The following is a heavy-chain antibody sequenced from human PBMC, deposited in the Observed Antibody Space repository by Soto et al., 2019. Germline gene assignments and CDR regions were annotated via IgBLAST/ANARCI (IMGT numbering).Heavy chain of an antibody. CDR2: IKQDGSEE. CDR1: AFPLSSYW. CDR3: ARALSGYDDDY. Sequence: PAWWLRLSCAACAFPLSSYWISWGGQAAGKGLEWVANIKQDGSEEYYGDSVKGRFTISRDNSKNTLYLQMNSLRAEDTAVYYCARALSGYDDDYWGQGTLVTV. J-gene: IGHJ4*02. D-gene: IGHD5-12*01. V-gene: IGHV3-7*04.